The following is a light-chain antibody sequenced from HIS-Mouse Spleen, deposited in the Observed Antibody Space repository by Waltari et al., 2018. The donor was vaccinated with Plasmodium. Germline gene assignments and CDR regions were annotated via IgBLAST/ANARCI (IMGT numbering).Light chain of an antibody. J-gene: IGLJ3*02. CDR3: QSADSSGTPNWV. CDR1: ALHKQT. CDR2: KDS. V-gene: IGLV3-25*03. Sequence: SYELTQPPSVSVSPGQTARLTCSGCALHKQTAYGSTQKPGQAPVLVIYKDSERPSGIPERFSGSSSGKTVTLTISGVQAEDEADYYCQSADSSGTPNWVFGGGTKLTVL.